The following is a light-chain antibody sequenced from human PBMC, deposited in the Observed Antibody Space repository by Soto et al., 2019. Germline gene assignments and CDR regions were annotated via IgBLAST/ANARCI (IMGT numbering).Light chain of an antibody. V-gene: IGKV1-39*01. J-gene: IGKJ1*01. CDR2: AAS. Sequence: DIQMTHSPSSLSASVGDRVTVTCRASQNINNYLNWYQQKPGKAPKLLIYAASSLQSGVPSRFSGSGSGTDFTLTISSLQPEDFATYYCQQSYGTLWTFGQGTKVDIK. CDR1: QNINNY. CDR3: QQSYGTLWT.